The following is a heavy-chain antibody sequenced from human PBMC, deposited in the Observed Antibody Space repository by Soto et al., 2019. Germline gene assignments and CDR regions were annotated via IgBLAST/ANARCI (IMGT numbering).Heavy chain of an antibody. V-gene: IGHV3-15*07. Sequence: GGALRLSCAASGFMFSNAWINVVRQAPWKGLEWVGRIKSKADGGTTDFAAPVKGRFAISRDDSKNMMYMEMSSLRTEDTAVYYCTTVSFINLPTVRTDYPGHG. CDR1: GFMFSNAW. CDR3: TTVSFINLPTVRTDY. J-gene: IGHJ4*03. CDR2: IKSKADGGTT. D-gene: IGHD4-4*01.